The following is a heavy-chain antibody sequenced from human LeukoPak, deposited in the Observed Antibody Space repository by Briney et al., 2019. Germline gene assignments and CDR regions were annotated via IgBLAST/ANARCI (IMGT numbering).Heavy chain of an antibody. V-gene: IGHV4-39*01. CDR1: GGSINSSSYY. Sequence: SETLSLTCTVSGGSINSSSYYWGWIRQPPGRGLVWFGNIYYRGSTYYNPSLNSRVTISIDRSENQFSLKLSSVTAADTAVYYCARCDFGSGSYSPRFDYWGQGTLVTVSS. D-gene: IGHD3-10*01. J-gene: IGHJ4*02. CDR2: IYYRGST. CDR3: ARCDFGSGSYSPRFDY.